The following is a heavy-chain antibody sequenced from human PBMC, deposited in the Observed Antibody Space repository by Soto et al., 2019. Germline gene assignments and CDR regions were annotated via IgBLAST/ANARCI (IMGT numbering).Heavy chain of an antibody. V-gene: IGHV3-64*02. J-gene: IGHJ4*02. CDR2: ITSNGAST. Sequence: EVPLVESGEGLVQPGGSLRLSCAASGFTFSNYAMHWVRQAPGKGLEYVSAITSNGASTYYADSVKGRFTISRDNSKNTLYLQMDSLRAEDMAVYYCAKGAHSTIFAAGSLFDYWGQGTLVTVSS. CDR3: AKGAHSTIFAAGSLFDY. CDR1: GFTFSNYA. D-gene: IGHD3-3*01.